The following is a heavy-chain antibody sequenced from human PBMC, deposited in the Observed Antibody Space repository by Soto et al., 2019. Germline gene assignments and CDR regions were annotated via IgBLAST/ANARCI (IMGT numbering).Heavy chain of an antibody. CDR3: ARPDEGGYSSNHHYYYALDV. D-gene: IGHD3-22*01. Sequence: QVQLVQSGAEVKKPGSSVKVSCKASGGTFRSYSISWVLQAPGQGLEWMGGIIPLFDITNYAQKFQGRVTITADESTSTAYMEMSSLGSDDTAVYYCARPDEGGYSSNHHYYYALDVWGQGTTVTV. CDR1: GGTFRSYS. CDR2: IIPLFDIT. J-gene: IGHJ6*02. V-gene: IGHV1-69*01.